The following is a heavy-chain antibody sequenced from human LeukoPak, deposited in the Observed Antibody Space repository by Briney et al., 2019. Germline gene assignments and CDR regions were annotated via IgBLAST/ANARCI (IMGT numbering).Heavy chain of an antibody. D-gene: IGHD6-13*01. V-gene: IGHV4-39*01. CDR2: IYYSGST. CDR3: ARLRIAAAGKASWFDP. Sequence: SETLSLTCTVSGGSISSSSYYWGWIRQPPGKGLEWIGSIYYSGSTYYNPSLKSRVTISVDTSKNQFSLKLSSVTAADTAVYYCARLRIAAAGKASWFDPWGQGTLVTVSS. CDR1: GGSISSSSYY. J-gene: IGHJ5*02.